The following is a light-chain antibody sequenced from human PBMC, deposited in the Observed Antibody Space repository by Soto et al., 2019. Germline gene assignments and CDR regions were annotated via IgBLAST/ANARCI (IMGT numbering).Light chain of an antibody. CDR1: SSNIGDNP. Sequence: QSVLPQPPSASAPPGQRVTSSCSGGSSNIGDNPVNWYQHLPGAAPTLLIYNNNQRPSGVPDRFSGSKSGASASLAISGLRSEDEADYYCSTWDDTLDAYVFGTGTKV. V-gene: IGLV1-44*01. CDR2: NNN. CDR3: STWDDTLDAYV. J-gene: IGLJ1*01.